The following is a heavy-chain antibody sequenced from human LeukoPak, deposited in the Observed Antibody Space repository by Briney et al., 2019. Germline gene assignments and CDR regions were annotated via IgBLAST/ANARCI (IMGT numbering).Heavy chain of an antibody. V-gene: IGHV1-18*01. D-gene: IGHD2-2*01. CDR3: ARGLASRYCSSTSCNGMDV. Sequence: GASVKVPCKASGYTFTSYGISWVRQAPGQGLEWMGWISAYNGNTNYAQKLQGRVTMTTDTSTSTAYMELRSLRSDDTAVYYCARGLASRYCSSTSCNGMDVWGQETTVTVSS. J-gene: IGHJ6*02. CDR1: GYTFTSYG. CDR2: ISAYNGNT.